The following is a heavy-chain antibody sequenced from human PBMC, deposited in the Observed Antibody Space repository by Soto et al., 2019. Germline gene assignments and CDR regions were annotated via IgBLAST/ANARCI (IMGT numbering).Heavy chain of an antibody. CDR1: GGTFSSYA. J-gene: IGHJ6*02. CDR2: IIPIFGTA. Sequence: QVQLVQSGAEVKKPGSSVKVSCKASGGTFSSYAISWVRQAPGQGLEWMGGIIPIFGTANYAQKFQGRVTITADKYTSTTYMELSSLRSEDTAVYYCSREGVTIFGVVTYYGMDVWGQGTTVTVSS. V-gene: IGHV1-69*06. D-gene: IGHD3-3*01. CDR3: SREGVTIFGVVTYYGMDV.